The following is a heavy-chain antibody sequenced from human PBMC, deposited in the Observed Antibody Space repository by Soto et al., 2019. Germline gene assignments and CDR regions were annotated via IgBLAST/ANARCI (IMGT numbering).Heavy chain of an antibody. CDR2: IYYSGST. CDR3: AREIPGYSYGQPFDY. V-gene: IGHV4-59*01. J-gene: IGHJ4*02. Sequence: SVTLSLTCTVSGGSISSYYWSWIRQHPGKGLEWIGYIYYSGSTHYNPSLKSRVTISVDTSKNQFSLKLSSVTAAYTAVYYCAREIPGYSYGQPFDYWGQGTLVTVSS. D-gene: IGHD5-18*01. CDR1: GGSISSYY.